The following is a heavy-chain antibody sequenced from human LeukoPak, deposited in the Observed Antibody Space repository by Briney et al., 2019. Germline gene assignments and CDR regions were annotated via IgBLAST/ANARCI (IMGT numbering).Heavy chain of an antibody. V-gene: IGHV1-18*01. CDR1: GYTFTSYG. Sequence: ASVKVSCKASGYTFTSYGISWVRQAPGQGLEWMGWISAYNGNTNYAQKLQGRVTMTTDTSTSTAYMELRSLRSEDTAVYYCARGWVVVAATPPGGLDVWGKGTTVTVSS. CDR2: ISAYNGNT. CDR3: ARGWVVVAATPPGGLDV. J-gene: IGHJ6*04. D-gene: IGHD2-15*01.